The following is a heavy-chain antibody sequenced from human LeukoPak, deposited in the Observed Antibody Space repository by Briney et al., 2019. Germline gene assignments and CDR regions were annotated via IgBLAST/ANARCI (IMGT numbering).Heavy chain of an antibody. CDR1: GFTVSSNY. J-gene: IGHJ6*02. V-gene: IGHV3-66*01. D-gene: IGHD5/OR15-5a*01. Sequence: GGSLRLSCAASGFTVSSNYMSWVRQAPAKGLQWVSVIYSGGSTYYADSVKGRFTISRYYAKNTLYLQMNSLRAEDTAVYYCARVGPLRGVLYYYYYYGMDVWGQGTTVTVSS. CDR3: ARVGPLRGVLYYYYYYGMDV. CDR2: IYSGGST.